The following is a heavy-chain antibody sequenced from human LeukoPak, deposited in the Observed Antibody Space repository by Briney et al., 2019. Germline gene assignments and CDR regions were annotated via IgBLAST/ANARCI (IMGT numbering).Heavy chain of an antibody. V-gene: IGHV3-53*01. CDR1: GFTVSSNY. Sequence: GGSLRLSCAASGFTVSSNYMSWVRQAPGKGLEWVSVIYSGGSTYYADSVKGRFTISRDNSKNTLYLQMNSLRAEDTAVYYCARGGMATMWVFDYWGQGTLVTVSS. D-gene: IGHD5-24*01. J-gene: IGHJ4*02. CDR2: IYSGGST. CDR3: ARGGMATMWVFDY.